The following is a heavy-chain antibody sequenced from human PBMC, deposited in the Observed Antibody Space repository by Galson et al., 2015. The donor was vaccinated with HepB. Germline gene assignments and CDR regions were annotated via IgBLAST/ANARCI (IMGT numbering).Heavy chain of an antibody. V-gene: IGHV3-9*01. D-gene: IGHD2-21*02. CDR2: ISWNSGSI. CDR3: AKDISPEGVVVTAHFDY. Sequence: SLRLSCAASGFTFDDYAMHWVRQAPGKGLEWVSGISWNSGSIGYADSVKGRFTISRDNAKNSLYLQMNSLRAEDTALYYCAKDISPEGVVVTAHFDYWGQGTLVTVSS. CDR1: GFTFDDYA. J-gene: IGHJ4*02.